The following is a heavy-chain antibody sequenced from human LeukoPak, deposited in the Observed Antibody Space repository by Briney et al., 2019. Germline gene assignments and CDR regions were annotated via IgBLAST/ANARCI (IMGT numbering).Heavy chain of an antibody. CDR3: ARVAGYYDFWSGYFTPTPFDY. V-gene: IGHV1-18*01. J-gene: IGHJ4*02. D-gene: IGHD3-3*01. CDR1: GYTFTSYG. CDR2: ISAYNGNT. Sequence: GASVKVSCKASGYTFTSYGISWVRQPPAQGLEWMGWISAYNGNTNYAQKLQGRVTMTTDTSTSTAYMELRSLRSDDTAVYYCARVAGYYDFWSGYFTPTPFDYWGQGTLVTVSS.